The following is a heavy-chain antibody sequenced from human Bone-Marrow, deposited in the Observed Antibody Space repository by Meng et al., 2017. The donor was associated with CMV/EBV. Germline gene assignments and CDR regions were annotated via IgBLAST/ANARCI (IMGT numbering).Heavy chain of an antibody. J-gene: IGHJ3*01. D-gene: IGHD6-6*01. Sequence: GGSLRLSCAASGFTFSNYRMSWVRQAPGKGLEWVANIKQDGNEKYYVDSVKGRFTISRDNAKNSLYLQMNSLRAEDTAVYYCARLSSSDDAFDVWGQGTMVTVSS. CDR3: ARLSSSDDAFDV. CDR1: GFTFSNYR. CDR2: IKQDGNEK. V-gene: IGHV3-7*01.